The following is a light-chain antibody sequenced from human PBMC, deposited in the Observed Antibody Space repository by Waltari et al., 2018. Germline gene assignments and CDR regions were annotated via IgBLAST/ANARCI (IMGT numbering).Light chain of an antibody. CDR2: AAS. J-gene: IGKJ1*01. CDR3: LQDYNYPWT. Sequence: AIQMTQSPSSLSASVDRVTITCRASQGIRYDLGWYQQKPGKAPKLLIYAASSLQSGVPSRFSGGGAGTEFTLTISSLQPEDFATYYCLQDYNYPWTFGQGTKVEIK. V-gene: IGKV1-6*01. CDR1: QGIRYD.